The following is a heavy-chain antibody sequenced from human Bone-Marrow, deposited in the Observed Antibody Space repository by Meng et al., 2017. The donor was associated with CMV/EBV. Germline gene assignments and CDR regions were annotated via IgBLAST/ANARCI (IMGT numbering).Heavy chain of an antibody. Sequence: GGSLRLSCAASGFTFSSYWMSWVRQAPGKGLEWVSYISSSGSTIYYADSVKGRFTISRDNAKNSLYLQMNSLRAEDTAVYYCARDTDVYGDYESYYYGMDVWGQGTTVTVSS. CDR3: ARDTDVYGDYESYYYGMDV. CDR1: GFTFSSYW. J-gene: IGHJ6*02. D-gene: IGHD4-17*01. V-gene: IGHV3-48*04. CDR2: ISSSGSTI.